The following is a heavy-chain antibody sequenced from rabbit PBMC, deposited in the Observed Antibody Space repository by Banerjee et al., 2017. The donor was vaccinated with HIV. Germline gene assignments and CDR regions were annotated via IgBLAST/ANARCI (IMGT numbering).Heavy chain of an antibody. Sequence: QEQLEESGGDLVKPGGTLTITCTASGFTISSGYYMCWVRQAPGKGLEWIACIAADSSGSTYYASWAKGRFTISKTSSTTVTLQMTSLTAADTATYFCARDAGYNYRLWGQGTLVTVS. V-gene: IGHV1S45*01. D-gene: IGHD7-1*01. CDR3: ARDAGYNYRL. J-gene: IGHJ3*01. CDR2: IAADSSGST. CDR1: GFTISSGYY.